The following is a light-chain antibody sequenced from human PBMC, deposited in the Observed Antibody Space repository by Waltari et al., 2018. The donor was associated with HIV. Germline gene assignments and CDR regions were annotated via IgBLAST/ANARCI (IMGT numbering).Light chain of an antibody. Sequence: QSALTQPPSASGSPGQSVTISCTGTSSDVGGYKSVSWYQQHPGKAPHVMIYEVSKRPSRVPDRFSGSKSGNTASLTVSGLQAEDEADYYCSSYAGSNNVVFGGGTKLTVL. CDR2: EVS. V-gene: IGLV2-8*01. CDR3: SSYAGSNNVV. CDR1: SSDVGGYKS. J-gene: IGLJ2*01.